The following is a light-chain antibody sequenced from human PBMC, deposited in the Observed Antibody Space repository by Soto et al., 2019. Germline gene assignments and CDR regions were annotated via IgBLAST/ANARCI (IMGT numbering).Light chain of an antibody. CDR1: QSISRY. CDR3: QQNYGTPNT. J-gene: IGKJ4*02. CDR2: SAS. Sequence: DIQMTQSPSSLSASVGDRVTITCRASQSISRYLNWHQQKPGEAPKLLISSASTLQGRVPSSCSGRGARTDFTLTISSLQPEDFATYYCQQNYGTPNTFGGGTKVAIK. V-gene: IGKV1-39*01.